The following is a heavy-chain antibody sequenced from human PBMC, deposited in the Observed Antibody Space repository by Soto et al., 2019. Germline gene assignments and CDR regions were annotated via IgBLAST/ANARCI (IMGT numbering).Heavy chain of an antibody. V-gene: IGHV3-21*01. D-gene: IGHD2-8*01. Sequence: EVQLVESGGGLVKPGGSLRLSCAASGFTFSSYSMNWVRQAPGKGLEWVSSISSSSSYIYYADSVKGRFTISRDNAKNSLYLQMNSLSAEDTAVYYCARDRNGRADYWGQGTLVTVSS. CDR2: ISSSSSYI. J-gene: IGHJ4*02. CDR1: GFTFSSYS. CDR3: ARDRNGRADY.